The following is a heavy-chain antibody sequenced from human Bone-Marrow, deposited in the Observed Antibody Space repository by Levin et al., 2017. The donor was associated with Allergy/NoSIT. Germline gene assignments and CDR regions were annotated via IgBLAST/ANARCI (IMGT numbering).Heavy chain of an antibody. CDR2: IYYSGST. D-gene: IGHD1-26*01. J-gene: IGHJ6*02. V-gene: IGHV4-61*01. CDR1: GDSVSSVTSY. Sequence: SCTVSGDSVSSVTSYWTWIRQPPGKGLEWIGYIYYSGSTRYTPSLNSRVTMSVDTSKNLFSLTLKSVTAADAAVYFCARDTNSGMDVWGQGTTVTVSS. CDR3: ARDTNSGMDV.